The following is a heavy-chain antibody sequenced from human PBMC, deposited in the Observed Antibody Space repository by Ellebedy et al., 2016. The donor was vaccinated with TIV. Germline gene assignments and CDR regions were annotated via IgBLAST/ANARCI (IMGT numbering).Heavy chain of an antibody. CDR3: VREDSSGWSDYYFDS. J-gene: IGHJ4*02. CDR2: ITWSNGFI. V-gene: IGHV3-9*01. Sequence: PGGSLRLSCTGSGFSFDEYAMHWVRQAPGKGLEWVSGITWSNGFIGYADSVKGRCGISRDNARNSLNLQLNSLRPEDTAIYYCVREDSSGWSDYYFDSWGQGTLVTVSS. CDR1: GFSFDEYA. D-gene: IGHD6-19*01.